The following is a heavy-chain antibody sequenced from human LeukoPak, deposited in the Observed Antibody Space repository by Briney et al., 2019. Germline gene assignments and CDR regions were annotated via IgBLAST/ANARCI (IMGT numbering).Heavy chain of an antibody. CDR2: INPNSGGT. CDR1: GYTFTGYY. V-gene: IGHV1-2*06. CDR3: ARDKRQWLVHGDAFDI. J-gene: IGHJ3*02. Sequence: ASVKVFCKASGYTFTGYYMHWVRQAPGQGLEWMGRINPNSGGTNYAQKFQGRVTMTRDTSISTAYMELSRLRSDDTAVYYCARDKRQWLVHGDAFDIWGQGTMVTVSS. D-gene: IGHD6-19*01.